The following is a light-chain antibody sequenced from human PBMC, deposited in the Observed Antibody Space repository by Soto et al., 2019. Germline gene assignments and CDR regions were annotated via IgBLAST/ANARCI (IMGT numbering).Light chain of an antibody. V-gene: IGKV1D-12*01. CDR3: QQAYRIPPT. J-gene: IGKJ5*01. Sequence: DIQITQSPSSVSSSLLDRVTITCRASQGISSWLAWYQQEPGKAPKLLIYAASRLQSGVPSRFSGSGSGTDFTLTISSLQPEDFATYYCQQAYRIPPTFGQGTRLEVK. CDR2: AAS. CDR1: QGISSW.